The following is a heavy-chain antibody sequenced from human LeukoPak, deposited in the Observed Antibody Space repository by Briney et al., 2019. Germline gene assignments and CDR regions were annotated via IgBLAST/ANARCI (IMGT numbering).Heavy chain of an antibody. CDR2: IIPIFGTA. V-gene: IGHV1-69*05. D-gene: IGHD3-22*01. CDR1: GGTFSSYA. Sequence: SVKVSCKASGGTFSSYAISWVRQAPGQGLEWMGGIIPIFGTANYAQKFQGRVTITTDESTSTAYMELSSLRSEDTAVYYCARADTYYYDSSGCYYVYWGQGTLVTVSS. CDR3: ARADTYYYDSSGCYYVY. J-gene: IGHJ4*02.